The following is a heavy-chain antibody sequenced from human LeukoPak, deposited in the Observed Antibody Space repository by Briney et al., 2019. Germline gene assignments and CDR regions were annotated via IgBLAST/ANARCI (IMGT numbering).Heavy chain of an antibody. CDR3: ARGTNDCTSTKCPPGSWSVP. CDR2: VYYSGTT. J-gene: IGHJ5*02. V-gene: IGHV4-39*07. D-gene: IGHD2-2*01. CDR1: GGSISSTFYY. Sequence: HPSETLSLTCTVSGGSISSTFYYWGWFRQPPGNGLERLGSVYYSGTTYYSPSLRGRVTISVDTSKNQFSLRLSSVTAADTAVYYCARGTNDCTSTKCPPGSWSVPWRQGTLVTVSS.